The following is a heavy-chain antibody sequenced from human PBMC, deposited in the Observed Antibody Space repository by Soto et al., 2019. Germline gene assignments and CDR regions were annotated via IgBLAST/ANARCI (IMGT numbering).Heavy chain of an antibody. J-gene: IGHJ5*02. V-gene: IGHV3-23*01. D-gene: IGHD5-12*01. CDR3: AKDVWQARWVACLDP. CDR2: ISGSGGST. Sequence: MRRINKTTGKGLEWVSAISGSGGSTYYADSVKGRFTISRDNSKNTLYLQMNSLRAEDTAVYDFAKDVWQARWVACLDPWGQRTLLSVYS.